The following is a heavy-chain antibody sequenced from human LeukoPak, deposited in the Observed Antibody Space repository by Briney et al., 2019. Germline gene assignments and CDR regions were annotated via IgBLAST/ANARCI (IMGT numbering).Heavy chain of an antibody. V-gene: IGHV4-39*07. Sequence: SETLSLTCTVSGGSISSSSYYWGWIRQPPGKGLEWIGSIYYSGSTYYNPSLKSRVTISVDTSKNQFSLKLSSVTAADTAVYYCDSSYYYDSSGYYELPHYWGQGTLVTVSS. J-gene: IGHJ4*02. D-gene: IGHD3-22*01. CDR1: GGSISSSSYY. CDR3: DSSYYYDSSGYYELPHY. CDR2: IYYSGST.